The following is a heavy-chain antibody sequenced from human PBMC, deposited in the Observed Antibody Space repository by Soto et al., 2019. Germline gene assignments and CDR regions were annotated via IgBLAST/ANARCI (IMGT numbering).Heavy chain of an antibody. V-gene: IGHV3-30*18. J-gene: IGHJ4*02. CDR2: ISYDGSQK. Sequence: QVQLVESGGGVVQPGRSLRLSCAASGFTFSSYAMHWVRQAPGKGLEWVGVISYDGSQKYYVDSVKGRFTISRDNSKSTLYLQMNSLRAEDTAVYYCAKDGRGGVDYWGQGTLVTVSS. CDR3: AKDGRGGVDY. D-gene: IGHD2-15*01. CDR1: GFTFSSYA.